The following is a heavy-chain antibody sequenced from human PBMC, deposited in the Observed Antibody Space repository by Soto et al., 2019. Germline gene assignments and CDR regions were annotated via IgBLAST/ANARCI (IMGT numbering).Heavy chain of an antibody. CDR1: GFTFSTAW. J-gene: IGHJ4*02. CDR3: RTQWLD. Sequence: GGSLRLSCAASGFTFSTAWMSWVRQAPGKGLEWVGRIKSKTDGGTADYAAPVKGRFTISRDESTKTVSLQVNSLKAEDTAVYYCRTQWLDWGQGTLVTVPS. V-gene: IGHV3-15*01. CDR2: IKSKTDGGTA. D-gene: IGHD6-19*01.